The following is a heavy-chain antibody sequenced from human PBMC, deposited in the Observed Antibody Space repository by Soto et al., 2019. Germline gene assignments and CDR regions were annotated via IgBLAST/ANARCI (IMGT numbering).Heavy chain of an antibody. CDR2: IIPIFGTA. Sequence: SVKVSCKASGGTFSSYAISWVRQAPGQGLEWMGGIIPIFGTANYAQKFQGRVTITADESTSTAYMELSSLRSEDTAVYYCASITIFGVVIIAPYYYYGMDVWGQGTTVTVSS. CDR3: ASITIFGVVIIAPYYYYGMDV. D-gene: IGHD3-3*01. J-gene: IGHJ6*02. V-gene: IGHV1-69*13. CDR1: GGTFSSYA.